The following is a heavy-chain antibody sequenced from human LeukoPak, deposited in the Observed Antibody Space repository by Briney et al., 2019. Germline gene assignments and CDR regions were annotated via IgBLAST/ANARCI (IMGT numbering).Heavy chain of an antibody. J-gene: IGHJ3*02. CDR3: ARWLRFDSAFDI. Sequence: SETLSLTCAVSGYSISNSNCWGWIRQPPGEGLKWIGYIYYNGSIYYNPSLKSRVTMSVDTSKNQFSLKLSSVTAVDTAVYYCARWLRFDSAFDIWGQGTMVTVSS. CDR2: IYYNGSI. CDR1: GYSISNSNC. D-gene: IGHD5-12*01. V-gene: IGHV4-28*05.